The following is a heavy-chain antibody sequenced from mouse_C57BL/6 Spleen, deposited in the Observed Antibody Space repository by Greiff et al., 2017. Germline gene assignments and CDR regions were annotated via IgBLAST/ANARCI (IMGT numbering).Heavy chain of an antibody. CDR1: GFNIKDDY. Sequence: EVQLQQSGAELVRPGASVKLSCTASGFNIKDDYMHWVKQRPEQGLEWIGWIDPENGDTEYASKFQGKATITADTSSNTAYLQLSSLTSEDTAVYYCTIDLLWLRRGYFDYWGQGTTLTVSS. V-gene: IGHV14-4*01. CDR3: TIDLLWLRRGYFDY. J-gene: IGHJ2*01. CDR2: IDPENGDT. D-gene: IGHD2-2*01.